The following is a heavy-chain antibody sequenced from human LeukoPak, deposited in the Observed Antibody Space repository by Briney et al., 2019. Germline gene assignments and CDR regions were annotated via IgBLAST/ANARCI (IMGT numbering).Heavy chain of an antibody. CDR3: ARQGSVRSSDY. CDR1: GGSISSSSYS. J-gene: IGHJ4*02. CDR2: IYYSGST. D-gene: IGHD1-26*01. V-gene: IGHV4-39*01. Sequence: SETLSLTCTVSGGSISSSSYSWGWIRQPPGKGLEWIGSIYYSGSTFYNPSLKSRVTISVDTSKNQFSLKLSSVTAADTAVYYWARQGSVRSSDYWGQGTLVTVSS.